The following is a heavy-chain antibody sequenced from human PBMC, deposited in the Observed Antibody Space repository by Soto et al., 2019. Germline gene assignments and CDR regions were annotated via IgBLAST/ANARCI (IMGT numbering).Heavy chain of an antibody. J-gene: IGHJ6*02. CDR2: IIPIFGTA. V-gene: IGHV1-69*13. CDR3: ARDFIVVVTAARLGYYYGMDV. D-gene: IGHD2-21*02. Sequence: GASVKVSCKASGGTFSSYAISWVRQAAGQGLEWMGGIIPIFGTANYAQKFQGRVTITADESTSTAYMELSSLRSEDTAVYYCARDFIVVVTAARLGYYYGMDVWGQGTTVTVSS. CDR1: GGTFSSYA.